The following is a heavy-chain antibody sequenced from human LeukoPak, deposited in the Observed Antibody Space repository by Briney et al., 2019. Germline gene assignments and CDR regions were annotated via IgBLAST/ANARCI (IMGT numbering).Heavy chain of an antibody. Sequence: PSEALSLTCTVSADSLRDYYWNWIRQSPGKGLEWLGYIYYTGNTNYNPSLKSRVTLSVDTSSKQFSLQMTSVTAADTAVYFCARGRFGSPPGCFESWGQGTLVTVSP. D-gene: IGHD3-10*01. V-gene: IGHV4-59*01. CDR2: IYYTGNT. J-gene: IGHJ5*01. CDR1: ADSLRDYY. CDR3: ARGRFGSPPGCFES.